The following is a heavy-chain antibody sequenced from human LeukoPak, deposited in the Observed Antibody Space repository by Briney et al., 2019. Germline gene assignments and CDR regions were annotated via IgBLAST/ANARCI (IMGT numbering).Heavy chain of an antibody. D-gene: IGHD2-2*01. V-gene: IGHV3-30*02. Sequence: PGGSLRLSCAASGFTFSSYGMHWVRQAPGKGLEWVAFIRYDGSNKYYADSVKGRFTISRDNSKNTLYLQMNSLRAEDTAVYYCAKSLRYCSSTSCPFDYWGQGTLVTVSP. CDR1: GFTFSSYG. CDR2: IRYDGSNK. CDR3: AKSLRYCSSTSCPFDY. J-gene: IGHJ4*02.